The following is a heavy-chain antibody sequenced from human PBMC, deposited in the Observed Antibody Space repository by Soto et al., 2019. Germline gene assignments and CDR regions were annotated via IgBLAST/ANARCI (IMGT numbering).Heavy chain of an antibody. CDR2: ICYSGST. J-gene: IGHJ4*02. Sequence: PSETLSLTCTVSGGSISSGGYYWSWIRQHPGKGLEWIGYICYSGSTYYNPSLKSRVTISVDTSKNQFSLKLSSVTAADTAVYYCAREGRDGYYRYYFDYWGQGTLVTVSS. D-gene: IGHD1-26*01. CDR1: GGSISSGGYY. V-gene: IGHV4-31*03. CDR3: AREGRDGYYRYYFDY.